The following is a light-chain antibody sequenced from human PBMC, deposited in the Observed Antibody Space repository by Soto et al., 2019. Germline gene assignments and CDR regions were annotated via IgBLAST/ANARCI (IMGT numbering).Light chain of an antibody. V-gene: IGKV2-30*01. CDR1: QSLAYSDGNTY. CDR2: KVS. J-gene: IGKJ2*01. Sequence: DVVMTQSPLSLPVTLEHPASISCRSSQSLAYSDGNTYLNWFQQRPGQSPRRLIYKVSNRDSGVPDRFKGSGLGTGFTLKISRVEAEDVGVYYCMQGTHWPPYTFGQGTKLEIK. CDR3: MQGTHWPPYT.